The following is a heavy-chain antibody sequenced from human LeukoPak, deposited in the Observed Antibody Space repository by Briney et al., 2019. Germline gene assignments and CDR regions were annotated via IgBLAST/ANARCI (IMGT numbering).Heavy chain of an antibody. CDR2: IYTSGST. Sequence: PSETLSLTCTVSGGSISSYYWSWIRQPAGKGLEWIGRIYTSGSTNYNPSLKSRVTMSVDTSKNQFSLKPSSVTAADTAVYYCASTYCSSTSCYADFDYWGQGTLVTVSS. CDR3: ASTYCSSTSCYADFDY. V-gene: IGHV4-4*07. D-gene: IGHD2-2*01. J-gene: IGHJ4*02. CDR1: GGSISSYY.